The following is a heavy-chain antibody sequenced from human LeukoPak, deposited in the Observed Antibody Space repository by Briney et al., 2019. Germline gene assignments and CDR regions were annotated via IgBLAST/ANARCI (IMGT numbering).Heavy chain of an antibody. CDR1: GGTFSSYA. CDR3: ARGGDTPMGTFDY. J-gene: IGHJ4*02. V-gene: IGHV1-2*06. CDR2: INPNSGGT. Sequence: WASVKVSCKASGGTFSSYAISWVRQAPGQGLEWMGRINPNSGGTNYAQKFQGRVTMTRDTSISTAYMELSRLRSDDTAVYYCARGGDTPMGTFDYWGQGTLVTVSS. D-gene: IGHD5-18*01.